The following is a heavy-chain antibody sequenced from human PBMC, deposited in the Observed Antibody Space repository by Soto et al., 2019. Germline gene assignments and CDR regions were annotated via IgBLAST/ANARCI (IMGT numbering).Heavy chain of an antibody. CDR1: GGSVNSGGYS. Sequence: QVQLQESGSRLVRPSQTVSLTCSVSGGSVNSGGYSWSWIRQPPGKGLEWIGFISPSGSPAYNPSLKSRVTISVDRSNNQIALELSSVTAADTAVYYCTRGVLAWGPGTRVTVSS. CDR2: ISPSGSP. V-gene: IGHV4-30-2*01. D-gene: IGHD2-8*01. J-gene: IGHJ5*02. CDR3: TRGVLA.